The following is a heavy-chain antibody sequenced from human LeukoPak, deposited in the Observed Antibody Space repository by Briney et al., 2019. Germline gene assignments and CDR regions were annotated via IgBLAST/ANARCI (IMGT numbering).Heavy chain of an antibody. CDR2: IKQDGSEK. D-gene: IGHD4-23*01. J-gene: IGHJ4*02. CDR1: GFTFSSYL. CDR3: ARASVADY. V-gene: IGHV3-7*03. Sequence: GGSRRLSCAAPGFTFSSYLMSWVRQAPGKGLEWVANIKQDGSEKYYVDSVNGRFTISRDNAKNSLYLQMNSLRAEDTAVYYCARASVADYWGQGTLVTVSS.